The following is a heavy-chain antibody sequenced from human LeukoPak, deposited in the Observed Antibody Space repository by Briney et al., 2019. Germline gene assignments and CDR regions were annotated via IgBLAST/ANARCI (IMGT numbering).Heavy chain of an antibody. V-gene: IGHV3-23*01. CDR1: GFTFSSSA. D-gene: IGHD2-15*01. J-gene: IGHJ4*02. Sequence: PGGSLRLSCAASGFTFSSSAMSWVRQAPGKGLEWVSAISNNGGYTYYADSVQGRFTISRVNSKSTLCLQMNSLRAEDTAVYYCAKQLGYCSDGSCYFPYWGQGTLVTVSS. CDR3: AKQLGYCSDGSCYFPY. CDR2: ISNNGGYT.